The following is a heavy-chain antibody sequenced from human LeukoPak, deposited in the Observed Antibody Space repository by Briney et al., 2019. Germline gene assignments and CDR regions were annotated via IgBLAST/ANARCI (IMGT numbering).Heavy chain of an antibody. Sequence: PGGSLRLSCAASAFTFSSYAMHWVRQAQGQGLEYVSAISSNGGSTYYANSVKGRFTISRDNSKNTLYLQMGSLRAEDMAVYYCARVGATELLDYWGQGTLVTVSS. V-gene: IGHV3-64*01. CDR3: ARVGATELLDY. J-gene: IGHJ4*02. CDR1: AFTFSSYA. D-gene: IGHD1-26*01. CDR2: ISSNGGST.